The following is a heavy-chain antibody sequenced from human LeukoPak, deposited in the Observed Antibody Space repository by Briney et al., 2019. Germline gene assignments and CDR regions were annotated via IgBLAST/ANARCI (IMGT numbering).Heavy chain of an antibody. CDR3: ARERDEYSSSWEY. Sequence: SVKVSCKASGGTFSSYGISWVRQAPGQGLEWMGRIIPILGIANYAQKFQDRVTITADKSTSTAYMELSSLRSEDTAVYYCARERDEYSSSWEYWGQGTLVTVSS. CDR2: IIPILGIA. D-gene: IGHD6-6*01. CDR1: GGTFSSYG. J-gene: IGHJ4*02. V-gene: IGHV1-69*04.